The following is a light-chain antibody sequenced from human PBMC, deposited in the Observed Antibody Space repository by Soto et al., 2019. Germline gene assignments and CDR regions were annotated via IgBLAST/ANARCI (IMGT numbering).Light chain of an antibody. V-gene: IGLV1-47*02. CDR1: SSNIGRDY. Sequence: QPVLTQPPSASGTPGQRVTISCSGSSSNIGRDYVYWFQQVPGTAPKLLIYTNNQRPSGVPDRFSGSKSGTSASLAISGLGSEDEADYCCAAWDDSLSTWVFGGGTKLTVL. CDR3: AAWDDSLSTWV. J-gene: IGLJ3*02. CDR2: TNN.